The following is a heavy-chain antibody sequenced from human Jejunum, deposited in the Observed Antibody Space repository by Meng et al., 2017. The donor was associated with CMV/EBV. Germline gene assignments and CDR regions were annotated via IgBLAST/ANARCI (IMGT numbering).Heavy chain of an antibody. Sequence: FSPYEMNWVRQAPGKGLEWISSISRSGDSIYYADSVKGRFTISRDNAKNSLYLQMNSLRAEDTAVYYCARGDYDFWGGYWGQGTLVTVSS. CDR1: FSPYE. D-gene: IGHD3-3*01. CDR3: ARGDYDFWGGY. CDR2: ISRSGDSI. V-gene: IGHV3-48*03. J-gene: IGHJ4*02.